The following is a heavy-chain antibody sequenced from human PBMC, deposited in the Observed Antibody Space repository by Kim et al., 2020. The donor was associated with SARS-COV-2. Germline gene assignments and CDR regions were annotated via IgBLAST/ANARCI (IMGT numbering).Heavy chain of an antibody. Sequence: GGSLRLSCAASGFTFDDYAMHWVRQAPGKGLEWVSLISGDGGSTYYADSVKGRFTISRDNSKNSLYLQMNSLRTEDTALYYCAKDIGVWLVDFLLGMDVWGQGTTVTVSS. V-gene: IGHV3-43*02. CDR2: ISGDGGST. CDR1: GFTFDDYA. D-gene: IGHD6-6*01. CDR3: AKDIGVWLVDFLLGMDV. J-gene: IGHJ6*02.